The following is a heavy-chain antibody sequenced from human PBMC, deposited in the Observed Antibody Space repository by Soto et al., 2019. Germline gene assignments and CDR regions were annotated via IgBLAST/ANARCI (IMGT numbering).Heavy chain of an antibody. V-gene: IGHV1-69*13. CDR3: ARITMVRGVDMWFDP. D-gene: IGHD3-10*01. CDR1: GGTFSSYA. Sequence: SVKVSCKASGGTFSSYAISWVRQAPGQGLEWMGGIIPIFGTANYAQKFQGRVTITADESTSPAYMELSSLRSGDTAVYYCARITMVRGVDMWFDPWGQGTLVTVSS. CDR2: IIPIFGTA. J-gene: IGHJ5*02.